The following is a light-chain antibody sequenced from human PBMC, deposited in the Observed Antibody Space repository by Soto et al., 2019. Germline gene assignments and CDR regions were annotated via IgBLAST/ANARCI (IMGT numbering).Light chain of an antibody. Sequence: DIQMTQSPSTLSASVGDRVTITCRASQSITTWLAWYQQKPGKAPKLLIYKATNLQSGVPSRFSGSGSGTEFSLTISSLQPEDFAIYYCQQYNDYQYTFGQATKLEIK. J-gene: IGKJ2*01. CDR3: QQYNDYQYT. CDR1: QSITTW. V-gene: IGKV1-5*03. CDR2: KAT.